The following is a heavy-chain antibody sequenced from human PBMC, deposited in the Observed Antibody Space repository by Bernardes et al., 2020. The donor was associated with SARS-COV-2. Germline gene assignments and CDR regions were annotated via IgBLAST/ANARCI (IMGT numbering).Heavy chain of an antibody. CDR3: ARGRLPVYFDKSGLSLDY. CDR1: GFSFRSYT. D-gene: IGHD3-22*01. CDR2: ISSYSSV. V-gene: IGHV3-48*01. J-gene: IGHJ4*02. Sequence: GGSLRLSCAASGFSFRSYTVHWVRQAPGKGLEWVSYISSYSSVYYADSVKGRFTISRHNAENLLSLQLNSLRAEDTAVYYCARGRLPVYFDKSGLSLDYWGQGTLVTVSS.